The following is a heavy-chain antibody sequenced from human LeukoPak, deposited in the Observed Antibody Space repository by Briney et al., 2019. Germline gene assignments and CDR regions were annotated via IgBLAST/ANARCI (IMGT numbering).Heavy chain of an antibody. D-gene: IGHD3-22*01. CDR3: AKVAGASYDSSGYVDY. J-gene: IGHJ4*02. CDR2: ISGSSGST. V-gene: IGHV3-23*01. CDR1: GFTFSSYA. Sequence: PGGSLRLSCAASGFTFSSYAMSWVRQAPGKGLEWVSAISGSSGSTYYADSVKGRFTISRDNSKNTLYLQMNSLRAEDTAVYYCAKVAGASYDSSGYVDYWGQGTLVTVSS.